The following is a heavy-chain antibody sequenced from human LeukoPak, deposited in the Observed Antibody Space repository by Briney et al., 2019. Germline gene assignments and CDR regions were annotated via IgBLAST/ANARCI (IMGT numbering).Heavy chain of an antibody. D-gene: IGHD3-10*01. Sequence: GGSLRLSCAASGFTFSDYAMHWVRQAPGKGLEWPSLISYDGSNKYYADSVKGRFTISRDNSKNTLYLQMNSLRAEDTAVYYCARDSPEYGSNYYYYYGMDVWGQGTTVTVSS. J-gene: IGHJ6*02. V-gene: IGHV3-30-3*01. CDR1: GFTFSDYA. CDR2: ISYDGSNK. CDR3: ARDSPEYGSNYYYYYGMDV.